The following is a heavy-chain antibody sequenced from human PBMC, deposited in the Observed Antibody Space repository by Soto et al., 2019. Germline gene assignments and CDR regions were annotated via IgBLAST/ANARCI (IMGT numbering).Heavy chain of an antibody. D-gene: IGHD3-22*01. CDR1: GGTFSSYA. CDR3: ANYYDSSGYLY. CDR2: IIPIFGTA. J-gene: IGHJ4*02. Sequence: RASVKVSCKASGGTFSSYAISWVRQAPGQGLEWMGGIIPIFGTANYAQKFQGRVTITADKSTSTAYMELSSLGSEDTAVYCCANYYDSSGYLYWGQGTLVTVSS. V-gene: IGHV1-69*06.